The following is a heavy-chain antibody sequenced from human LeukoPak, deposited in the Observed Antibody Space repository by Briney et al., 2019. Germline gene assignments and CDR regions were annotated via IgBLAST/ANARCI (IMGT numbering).Heavy chain of an antibody. CDR2: IIPILGIA. CDR3: ARVSAYYDSSGYPFDY. V-gene: IGHV1-69*04. D-gene: IGHD3-22*01. CDR1: GYTFTSYG. J-gene: IGHJ4*02. Sequence: SVKVSCKASGYTFTSYGISWVRQAPGQGLEWMGRIIPILGIANYAQKFQGRVTITADKSTSTAYMELSSLRSEDTAVYYCARVSAYYDSSGYPFDYWGQGTLVTVSS.